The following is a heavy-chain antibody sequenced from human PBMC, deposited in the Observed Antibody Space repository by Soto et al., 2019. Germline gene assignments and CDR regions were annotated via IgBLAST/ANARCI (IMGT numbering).Heavy chain of an antibody. CDR1: GYTFTGYY. CDR2: IDPNSGGT. V-gene: IGHV1-2*04. J-gene: IGHJ5*02. CDR3: ARGYSGYDFNWFDH. Sequence: QVQLVQSGAEVKKPGASVKVSCKASGYTFTGYYMHWVRQAPGQGLEWMGWIDPNSGGTNYAQKFQGWVTMTRDTSISKAYMELSRLRSDDTAVYYCARGYSGYDFNWFDHWGQGTLVTVSS. D-gene: IGHD5-12*01.